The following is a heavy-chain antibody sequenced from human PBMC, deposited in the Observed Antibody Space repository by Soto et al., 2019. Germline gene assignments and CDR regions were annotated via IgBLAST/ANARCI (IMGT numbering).Heavy chain of an antibody. V-gene: IGHV6-1*01. J-gene: IGHJ4*02. Sequence: THSLTFASSGDRVSRNSAGWTWNRQSPSRGLEWLGRTYYRSKWYNDYALSVKGRITINPDTSKNQFSLQLNSVTPEDTAVYYCARDLIDGVFAYWGQGTLVTVS. CDR2: TYYRSKWYN. D-gene: IGHD3-3*01. CDR3: ARDLIDGVFAY. CDR1: GDRVSRNSAG.